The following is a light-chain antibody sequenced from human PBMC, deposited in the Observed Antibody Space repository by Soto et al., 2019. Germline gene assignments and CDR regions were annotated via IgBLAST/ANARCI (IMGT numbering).Light chain of an antibody. CDR1: SGYSNYK. Sequence: QSVLTQPPSASASLGASVTLTCTLSSGYSNYKVDWYQQRPGKGPRFVMRVGTGGIVGSKGDGIPDRFSVLGSGLNRYLTXKNIQEEDESDYHCGADHGSGSNFIVVFGGG. CDR3: GADHGSGSNFIVV. J-gene: IGLJ2*01. CDR2: VGTGGIVG. V-gene: IGLV9-49*01.